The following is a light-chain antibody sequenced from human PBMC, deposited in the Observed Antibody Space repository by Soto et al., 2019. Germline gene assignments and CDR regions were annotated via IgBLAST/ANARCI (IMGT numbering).Light chain of an antibody. CDR3: QTWGTGNWV. CDR1: GGHSSYA. V-gene: IGLV4-69*01. CDR2: IASDGSH. J-gene: IGLJ3*02. Sequence: QAVVTQSPSASASLGASVKLTCTLSGGHSSYAIAWHQQQPEKGPRYLMKIASDGSHSKGDGIPDRFSGSSSGAERYLTISSLQSEDEADYYCQTWGTGNWVFGGGTKLTVL.